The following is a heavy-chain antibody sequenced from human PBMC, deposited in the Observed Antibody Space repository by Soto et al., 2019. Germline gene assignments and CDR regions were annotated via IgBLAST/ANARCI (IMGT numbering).Heavy chain of an antibody. CDR3: ARGRKWLRPYYYYYYMDV. V-gene: IGHV1-8*01. CDR2: MNPNSGNT. Sequence: ASVKVSCKASGYTFTSYDINWVRQATGQGLEWMGWMNPNSGNTGYAQKFQGRVTVTRNTSISTAYMELSSLRSEDTAVYYCARGRKWLRPYYYYYYMDVWGKGTTVTISS. D-gene: IGHD5-12*01. CDR1: GYTFTSYD. J-gene: IGHJ6*03.